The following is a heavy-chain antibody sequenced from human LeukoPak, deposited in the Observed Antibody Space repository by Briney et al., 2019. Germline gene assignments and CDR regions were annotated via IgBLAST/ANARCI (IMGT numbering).Heavy chain of an antibody. CDR3: AKGSGDSSGWFQLFDY. J-gene: IGHJ4*02. Sequence: GGSLRLSCAASGFTFSSYWMSWVRQAPGKGLEWVANIKQDGSEKYYVDSVKGRFTISRDNSKNTLYLQMNSLRAEDTAVYYCAKGSGDSSGWFQLFDYWGQGTLVTVSS. V-gene: IGHV3-7*03. CDR2: IKQDGSEK. CDR1: GFTFSSYW. D-gene: IGHD6-19*01.